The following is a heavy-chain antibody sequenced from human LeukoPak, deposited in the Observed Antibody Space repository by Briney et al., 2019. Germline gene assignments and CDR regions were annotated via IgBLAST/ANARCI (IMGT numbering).Heavy chain of an antibody. CDR3: ARGYWGWSLKWLVSDLDY. CDR2: ISSSSSCI. J-gene: IGHJ4*02. CDR1: GFTFSTYG. D-gene: IGHD6-19*01. Sequence: PGGSLRLSCAASGFTFSTYGMTWVRQAPGKGLEWVSSISSSSSCIYYADSVKGRFTISRDNAKNSLYLQMNSLRAEDTAVYYCARGYWGWSLKWLVSDLDYWGQGTLVTVSS. V-gene: IGHV3-21*01.